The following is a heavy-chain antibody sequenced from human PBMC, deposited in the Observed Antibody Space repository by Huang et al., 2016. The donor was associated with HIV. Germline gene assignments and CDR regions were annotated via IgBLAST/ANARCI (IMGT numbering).Heavy chain of an antibody. CDR1: GLTFATYG. J-gene: IGHJ4*02. V-gene: IGHV3-30*02. Sequence: QVQLVESGGGVVQPGGSLRLSCAASGLTFATYGMHWVRQAPGKGVEWVAFIRSDATDKYYADSVKGRFTASRDNSKNTRFLHMNSLRPEDTALYYCAKIPPLHANLATSGPGPVDYWGQGTLVTVSS. D-gene: IGHD6-13*01. CDR3: AKIPPLHANLATSGPGPVDY. CDR2: IRSDATDK.